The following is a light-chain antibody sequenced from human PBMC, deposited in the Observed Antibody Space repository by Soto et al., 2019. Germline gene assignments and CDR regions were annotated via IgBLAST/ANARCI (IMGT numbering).Light chain of an antibody. Sequence: EIVLTQSPGTLSLSPGERATLSCRASQSVSSTYLTWYQQKPGQAPRLLNDGASSRATCVPDRFSGGGSGTDFTLTISRLEPEDFAVYYCQHFVNSLTWTFGQGTKVDIK. CDR2: GAS. J-gene: IGKJ1*01. CDR1: QSVSSTY. V-gene: IGKV3-20*01. CDR3: QHFVNSLTWT.